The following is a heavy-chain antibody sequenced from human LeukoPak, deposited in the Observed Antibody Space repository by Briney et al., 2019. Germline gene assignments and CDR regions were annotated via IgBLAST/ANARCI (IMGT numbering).Heavy chain of an antibody. CDR3: AKGGKGKMAATTLRLPSVYYFDY. CDR2: ISGSGGST. V-gene: IGHV3-23*01. J-gene: IGHJ4*02. CDR1: GFTVSGNY. D-gene: IGHD5-24*01. Sequence: GGSLRLSCAASGFTVSGNYMNWVRQAPGKGLEWVSAISGSGGSTYYADSVKGRFTISRDNSKNTLYLQMNSLRAEDTAVYYCAKGGKGKMAATTLRLPSVYYFDYWGQGTLVTVSS.